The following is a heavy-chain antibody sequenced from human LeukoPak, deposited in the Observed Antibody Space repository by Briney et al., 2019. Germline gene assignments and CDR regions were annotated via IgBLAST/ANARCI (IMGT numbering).Heavy chain of an antibody. Sequence: PGGSLRLSCVASGFTFSTYAMSWVRQSPGKGLEWVSSISASGDSTYYPDSVKGRFTISRDNSRNTLYLELDSLRDEDTAVYYCTKRGRDWGPFDYWGQGTLVTVSS. V-gene: IGHV3-23*01. D-gene: IGHD7-27*01. CDR1: GFTFSTYA. J-gene: IGHJ4*02. CDR2: ISASGDST. CDR3: TKRGRDWGPFDY.